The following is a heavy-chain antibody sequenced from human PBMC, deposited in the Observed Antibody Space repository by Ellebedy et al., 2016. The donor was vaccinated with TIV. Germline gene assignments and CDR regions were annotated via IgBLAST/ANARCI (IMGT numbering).Heavy chain of an antibody. CDR3: ARVGDAFDI. Sequence: GSLRLXCTVSGGSISSSSYYWGWIRQPPGKGLEWIGSIYYSGSTYYNPSLKSRVTISVDTSKNQFSLKLSSVTAADTAVYYCARVGDAFDIWGQGTMVTVSS. V-gene: IGHV4-39*01. D-gene: IGHD1-26*01. CDR2: IYYSGST. CDR1: GGSISSSSYY. J-gene: IGHJ3*02.